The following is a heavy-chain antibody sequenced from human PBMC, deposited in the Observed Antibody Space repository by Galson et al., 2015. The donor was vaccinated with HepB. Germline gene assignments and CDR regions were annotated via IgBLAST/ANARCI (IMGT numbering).Heavy chain of an antibody. CDR1: GGSFSGYY. Sequence: SETLSLTCAVYGGSFSGYYWSWIRQPPGKGLEWIGEINHSGSTNYNPSLKSRVTISVDTSKNQFSLKLSSVTAADTAVYYCARVEDGDYYFDYWGQGTLVTVSS. J-gene: IGHJ4*02. V-gene: IGHV4-34*01. CDR3: ARVEDGDYYFDY. D-gene: IGHD4-17*01. CDR2: INHSGST.